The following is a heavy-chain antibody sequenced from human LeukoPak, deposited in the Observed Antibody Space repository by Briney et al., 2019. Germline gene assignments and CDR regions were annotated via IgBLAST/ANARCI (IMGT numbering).Heavy chain of an antibody. CDR1: GFTFSNAW. J-gene: IGHJ1*01. D-gene: IGHD3-22*01. Sequence: GGSLRLSCAASGFTFSNAWMSWVRQAPGKGLEWVGRIKSKTDGGTPDYAAPVKGRFTISRDDSKNTLYLQMNSLKTEDTAVYYCTTVGGDYYESSLYFQHWGQGTLVTVSS. CDR3: TTVGGDYYESSLYFQH. CDR2: IKSKTDGGTP. V-gene: IGHV3-15*01.